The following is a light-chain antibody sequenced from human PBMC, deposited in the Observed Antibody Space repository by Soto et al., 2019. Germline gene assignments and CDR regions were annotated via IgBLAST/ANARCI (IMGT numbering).Light chain of an antibody. V-gene: IGLV2-11*01. CDR1: SSDVGGYNY. J-gene: IGLJ2*01. Sequence: QSALTQPRSVSGSPGQSVTISCTGTSSDVGGYNYVSWYQQHPGKAPKLMIYDVSKRPSGVPDRFSGSKSGNTASLTISGLQAEDEADYYCCSYAGSYPPKVVFGGGTKLT. CDR3: CSYAGSYPPKVV. CDR2: DVS.